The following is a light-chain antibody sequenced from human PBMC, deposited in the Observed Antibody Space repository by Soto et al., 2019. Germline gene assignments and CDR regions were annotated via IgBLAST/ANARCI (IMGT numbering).Light chain of an antibody. CDR3: QQYYSYPRT. J-gene: IGKJ1*01. CDR2: AAS. Sequence: IRMTQSPSSFSASTGDRVTITCRASQGISSYLAWYQQKPGKAPKLLIYAASTLQSGVPSRFSGSGSGTDFTLTISCLQSEDFATYYCQQYYSYPRTFGQGTKVDIK. CDR1: QGISSY. V-gene: IGKV1-8*01.